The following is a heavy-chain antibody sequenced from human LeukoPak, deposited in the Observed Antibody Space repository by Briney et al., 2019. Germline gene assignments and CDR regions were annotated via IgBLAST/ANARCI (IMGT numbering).Heavy chain of an antibody. CDR3: AKDRSIVVVVAAEG. D-gene: IGHD2-15*01. V-gene: IGHV3-23*01. CDR2: ISGSGGST. Sequence: GSLRLSCAASGFTFSSYAMSWVRPAPGKGLEWVSAISGSGGSTYYADSVKGRFTISRDNSKNTLYLQMNSLRAEDTAVYYCAKDRSIVVVVAAEGWGQGTLVTVSS. CDR1: GFTFSSYA. J-gene: IGHJ4*02.